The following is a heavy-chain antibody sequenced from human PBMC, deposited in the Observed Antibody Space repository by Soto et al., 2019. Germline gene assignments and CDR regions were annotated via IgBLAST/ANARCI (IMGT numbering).Heavy chain of an antibody. Sequence: PGGSLRLSCAASGFTFSSYAMSWVRQAPGKGLEWVSAISGSGGSTYYADSVKGRFTISRDNSKNTLYLQMNSLRAEDTAVYYCASAAREYYYYGMDGWGQGTTVTVSS. V-gene: IGHV3-23*01. CDR2: ISGSGGST. CDR1: GFTFSSYA. CDR3: ASAAREYYYYGMDG. J-gene: IGHJ6*02.